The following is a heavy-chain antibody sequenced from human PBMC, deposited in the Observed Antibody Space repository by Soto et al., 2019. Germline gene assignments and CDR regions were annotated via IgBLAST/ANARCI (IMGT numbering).Heavy chain of an antibody. J-gene: IGHJ4*02. V-gene: IGHV3-23*01. CDR2: ISCCGGST. Sequence: EVQLLESGGGVVQPGGSLRLSCVASGFNFKKFAMAWVRQAPGEGLEWVSGISCCGGSTSYADSVKGRFSIARDDSKNTRSLQTNSLRVEDTAQYYCAKADGEQWLVPHLDNWGQGTLVTVS. CDR3: AKADGEQWLVPHLDN. D-gene: IGHD6-19*01. CDR1: GFNFKKFA.